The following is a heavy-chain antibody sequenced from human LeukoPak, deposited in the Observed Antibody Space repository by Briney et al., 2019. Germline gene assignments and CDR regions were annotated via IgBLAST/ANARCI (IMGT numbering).Heavy chain of an antibody. CDR3: ASRTDSGSYNWFDH. J-gene: IGHJ5*02. CDR2: IQNSDT. D-gene: IGHD1-26*01. CDR1: GGSISTYH. Sequence: PSETLSLTCTVSGGSISTYHWNWIRQPAGKGLEWIGRIQNSDTNYNPSLKSRVIISVDTSKKQFSLKLSSVTAADTAVYYCASRTDSGSYNWFDHSGQGTLVTVSS. V-gene: IGHV4-4*07.